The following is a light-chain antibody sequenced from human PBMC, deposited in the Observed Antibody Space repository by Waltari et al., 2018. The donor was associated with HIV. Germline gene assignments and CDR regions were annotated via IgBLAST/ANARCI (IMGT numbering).Light chain of an antibody. CDR2: DNN. V-gene: IGLV1-51*01. J-gene: IGLJ2*01. CDR3: GTWDSSLSAKVV. CDR1: SSNIGNNY. Sequence: QSVLTQPPSVSAAPGQKVTISCSGSSSNIGNNYVSWYQQLPGTAPKLLIYDNNQRPSGIPDRFSGSKSGTSATLGITGLQTGDEADYYCGTWDSSLSAKVVFGGGTKLTVL.